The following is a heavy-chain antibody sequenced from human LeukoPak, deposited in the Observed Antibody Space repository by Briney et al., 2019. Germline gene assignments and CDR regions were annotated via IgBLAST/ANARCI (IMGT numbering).Heavy chain of an antibody. Sequence: GGSLRLSCVASGFTFSNYGMHWGRQAPGKGRGGVAFIRYDGSNKYYADSVKGRFTIYRDNSKNTLYLQMNSLRAEDTAVYYCAKDRWGDGYNYYFDYWGQGTLVTVSS. CDR2: IRYDGSNK. D-gene: IGHD5-24*01. V-gene: IGHV3-30*02. CDR3: AKDRWGDGYNYYFDY. J-gene: IGHJ4*02. CDR1: GFTFSNYG.